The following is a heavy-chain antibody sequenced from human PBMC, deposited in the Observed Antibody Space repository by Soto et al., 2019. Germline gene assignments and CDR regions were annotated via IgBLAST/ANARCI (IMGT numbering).Heavy chain of an antibody. V-gene: IGHV1-18*01. CDR2: ISPYTGNT. D-gene: IGHD3-16*01. J-gene: IGHJ6*02. Sequence: QVQLVQSGDEVKKPGASVKVSCKASGYIFVNYGIAWVRQAPGQGLEWMGWISPYTGNTHSATKVQGRLTMTTDTDTSTASLDLGSLTSGDTAVYYCVRVDNYVTPTPQDVWGQGTTVTVSS. CDR1: GYIFVNYG. CDR3: VRVDNYVTPTPQDV.